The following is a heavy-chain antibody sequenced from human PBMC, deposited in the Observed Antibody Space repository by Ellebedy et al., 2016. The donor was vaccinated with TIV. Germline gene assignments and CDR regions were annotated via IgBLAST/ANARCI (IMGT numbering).Heavy chain of an antibody. J-gene: IGHJ4*02. D-gene: IGHD1-7*01. Sequence: GESLKISXKGSGYSFTSYWIGWVRQMPGKGLEWMGIIYPGDSDTRYSPSFQGQVTISADKSISTAYLQWSSLKASDTAMYYCARPGLELIESPYYFDYWGQGTLVTVSS. CDR2: IYPGDSDT. CDR1: GYSFTSYW. V-gene: IGHV5-51*01. CDR3: ARPGLELIESPYYFDY.